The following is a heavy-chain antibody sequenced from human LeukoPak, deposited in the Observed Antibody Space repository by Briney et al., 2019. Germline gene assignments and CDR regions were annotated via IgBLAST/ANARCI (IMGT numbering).Heavy chain of an antibody. CDR1: GFIFNEYG. CDR2: INGNGGRT. D-gene: IGHD1-26*01. CDR3: ARLFNAGLGAPLDY. Sequence: GGSLRLSCAASGFIFNEYGMTWVRQIPGKGLEWVSGINGNGGRTGYADSVKGRFTITRDNAKNSLYLQMDSLRAEDTALYFCARLFNAGLGAPLDYGGQGTLVTVSS. V-gene: IGHV3-20*04. J-gene: IGHJ4*02.